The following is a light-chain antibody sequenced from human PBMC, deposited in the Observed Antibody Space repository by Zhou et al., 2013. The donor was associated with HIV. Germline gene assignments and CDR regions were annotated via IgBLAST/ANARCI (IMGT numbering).Light chain of an antibody. V-gene: IGKV1-9*01. CDR2: AAS. CDR3: QQYNSYSPWT. Sequence: DIQMTQSPSTLPASVGDRVTLTCRASQGISSYLAWYQQKPGKAPKLLIYAASTLQSGVPSRFSGSGSGTEFTLTISSLQPDDFATYYCQQYNSYSPWTFGQGTKVEIK. CDR1: QGISSY. J-gene: IGKJ1*01.